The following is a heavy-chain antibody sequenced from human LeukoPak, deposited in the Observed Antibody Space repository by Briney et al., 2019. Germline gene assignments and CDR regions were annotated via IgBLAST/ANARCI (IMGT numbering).Heavy chain of an antibody. CDR1: GFTFSSYA. J-gene: IGHJ4*02. CDR2: VRGSGGTT. Sequence: GGSLRLSCAASGFTFSSYAMYWVRQAPGKGLEWVSVVRGSGGTTYYADSVKGRFTISRDNSKDTLYLQMNSLRAEDTAVYYCARDARDGYGGNPFDYWGQGTLVTVSS. CDR3: ARDARDGYGGNPFDY. V-gene: IGHV3-23*01. D-gene: IGHD4-23*01.